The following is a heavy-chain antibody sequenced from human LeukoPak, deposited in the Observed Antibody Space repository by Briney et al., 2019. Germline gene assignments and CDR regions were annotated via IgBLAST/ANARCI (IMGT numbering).Heavy chain of an antibody. V-gene: IGHV5-51*01. CDR2: IYPGDSDT. CDR3: ARLCYYGSGILDY. J-gene: IGHJ4*02. CDR1: GGTFSSYA. D-gene: IGHD3-10*01. Sequence: GASVKVSCKASGGTFSSYAISWVRQMPGKGLEWMGIIYPGDSDTRYSPSFQGQVTISADKSISTAYLQWSSLKASDTAMYYCARLCYYGSGILDYWGQGTLVTVSS.